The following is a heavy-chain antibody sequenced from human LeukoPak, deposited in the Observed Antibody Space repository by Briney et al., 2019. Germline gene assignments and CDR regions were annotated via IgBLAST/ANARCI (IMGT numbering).Heavy chain of an antibody. D-gene: IGHD6-19*01. CDR1: GFTFSSYA. Sequence: GGSLRLSCAASGFTFSSYAMSWVRQAPGKGLEWVSSISVSGASTYYADSVKGRFTISRDNSKITLYLQMDSLRAEDTAVYYCAKGLRGGSGWYYFDYWAQGTLVTVSS. CDR3: AKGLRGGSGWYYFDY. V-gene: IGHV3-23*01. J-gene: IGHJ4*02. CDR2: ISVSGAST.